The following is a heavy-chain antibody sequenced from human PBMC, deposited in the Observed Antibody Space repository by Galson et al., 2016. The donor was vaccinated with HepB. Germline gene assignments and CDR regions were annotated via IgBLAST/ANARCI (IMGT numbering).Heavy chain of an antibody. CDR2: IWHDGSNK. Sequence: SLRLSCAASGFTFSDNAMHWVRQAPGKGLEWVALIWHDGSNKYYIDSVKGRFTISRDNSRNTLYLQMDSLRAEDTAVYYCARGEEEAAMEPFDYWGQGTLVTVSS. V-gene: IGHV3-33*01. D-gene: IGHD5-18*01. J-gene: IGHJ4*02. CDR3: ARGEEEAAMEPFDY. CDR1: GFTFSDNA.